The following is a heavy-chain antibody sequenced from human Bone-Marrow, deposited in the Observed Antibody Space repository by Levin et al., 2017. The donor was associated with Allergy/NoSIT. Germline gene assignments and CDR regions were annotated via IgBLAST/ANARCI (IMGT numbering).Heavy chain of an antibody. CDR3: AIDSGGDILFFHY. D-gene: IGHD3-9*01. V-gene: IGHV3-23*01. CDR1: GFPFRDFG. J-gene: IGHJ4*02. Sequence: GGSLRLSCTVSGFPFRDFGMAWVRQAPGRGLQWVSTIDSTGGRKNYADSVKGRFTISRDNSRNTLYLQASSLRVEDAAVYYCAIDSGGDILFFHYWGQGGLVTVSS. CDR2: IDSTGGRK.